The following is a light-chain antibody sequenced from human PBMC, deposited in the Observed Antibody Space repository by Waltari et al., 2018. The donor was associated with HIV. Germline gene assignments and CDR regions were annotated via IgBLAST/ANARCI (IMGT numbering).Light chain of an antibody. CDR1: SSNIGSKY. CDR2: RVN. Sequence: QSVLTQPPSASWTPGQRVTISCSGSSSNIGSKYVSWYPQLPGTAPKLLLYRVNQRPSGVPDRFSGSKSGTSASLAISGLRSEDEVDYYCAAWDDSLSGVVFGGGTKLTVL. J-gene: IGLJ2*01. V-gene: IGLV1-47*01. CDR3: AAWDDSLSGVV.